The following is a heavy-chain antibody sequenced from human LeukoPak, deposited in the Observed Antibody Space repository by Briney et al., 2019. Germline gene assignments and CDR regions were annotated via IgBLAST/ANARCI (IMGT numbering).Heavy chain of an antibody. D-gene: IGHD4-17*01. V-gene: IGHV5-51*01. CDR2: IYPGDSDT. J-gene: IGHJ4*02. Sequence: GESLKISCKGSGYSFTSYWIGWVRQMPGKGLEWMGIIYPGDSDTRYSPSFQGQVTISADKSISTAYLRWSSLKASDTAMYYCARLDDYGDYYFDYWGQGTLVTVSS. CDR3: ARLDDYGDYYFDY. CDR1: GYSFTSYW.